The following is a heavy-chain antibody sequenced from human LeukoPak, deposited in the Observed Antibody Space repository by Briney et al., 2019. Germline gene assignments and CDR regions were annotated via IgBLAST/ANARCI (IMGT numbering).Heavy chain of an antibody. CDR1: GFTFSSYE. V-gene: IGHV3-48*03. D-gene: IGHD3-10*02. CDR2: ISSSGSTI. Sequence: GGSLRLSCAASGFTFSSYEMNWVRQAPGRGLEWVSYISSSGSTIYYADSVKGRFTISRDNAKNSLYLQMNSLRAEDTAVYYCAELGITMIGGVWGKGTTVTISS. CDR3: AELGITMIGGV. J-gene: IGHJ6*04.